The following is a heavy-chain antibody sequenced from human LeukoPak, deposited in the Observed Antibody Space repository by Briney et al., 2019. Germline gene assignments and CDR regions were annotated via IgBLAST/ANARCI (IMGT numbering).Heavy chain of an antibody. CDR1: GYSISSGYY. Sequence: PSETLSLTCTVSGYSISSGYYWGWIRQPPGKGLEWIGSIYHNENTYYNPSLESRVTISVDKSENQFSLKLRSVTAADTAVYYCARATPKGYYFDYWGLGTLVTVSS. V-gene: IGHV4-38-2*02. CDR3: ARATPKGYYFDY. CDR2: IYHNENT. J-gene: IGHJ4*02.